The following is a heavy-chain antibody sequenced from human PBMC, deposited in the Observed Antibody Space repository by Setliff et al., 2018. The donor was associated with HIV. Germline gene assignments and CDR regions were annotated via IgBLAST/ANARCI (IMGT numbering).Heavy chain of an antibody. CDR3: ARKLNTTLWCLLSPYSYYMDL. D-gene: IGHD1-1*01. CDR2: MSTNIGNT. J-gene: IGHJ6*03. Sequence: ASVKVSCKAYGYTFINYAITWVRQAPGQGLEWMGGMSTNIGNTDYAQNIQGRITMTSDTSTTTAYMELRNLRSNDSAVYYCARKLNTTLWCLLSPYSYYMDLWGKGTTVTVSS. V-gene: IGHV1-18*01. CDR1: GYTFINYA.